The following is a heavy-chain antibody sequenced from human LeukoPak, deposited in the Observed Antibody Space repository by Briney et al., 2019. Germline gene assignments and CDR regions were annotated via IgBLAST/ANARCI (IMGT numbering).Heavy chain of an antibody. J-gene: IGHJ3*02. V-gene: IGHV4-30-2*01. CDR2: IYHSGST. CDR3: ARHKSPTYYYDSSGSTDI. D-gene: IGHD3-22*01. Sequence: PSQTLSLTCTVSGGSISSGGYYWSWIRQPPGKGLEWIGYIYHSGSTYYNPSLKSRVTISVDTSKNQFSLKLSSVTAADTAVYYCARHKSPTYYYDSSGSTDIWGQGTMVTVSS. CDR1: GGSISSGGYY.